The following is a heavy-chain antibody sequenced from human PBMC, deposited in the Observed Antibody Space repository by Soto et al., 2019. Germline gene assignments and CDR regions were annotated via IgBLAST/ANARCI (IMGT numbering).Heavy chain of an antibody. J-gene: IGHJ4*02. D-gene: IGHD6-19*01. CDR3: ARGAVSSGWYVGEFDY. V-gene: IGHV1-3*01. CDR1: GYTFTNYA. Sequence: QVQLVQSGAEVKKPGASVKVSCKASGYTFTNYAMNWVRQAPGQRLEWMGWINAGNDNTKYSQKFQGRVTITRDTCASTADMELSSLRSEDTAVYYCARGAVSSGWYVGEFDYWGQGTLVTVSS. CDR2: INAGNDNT.